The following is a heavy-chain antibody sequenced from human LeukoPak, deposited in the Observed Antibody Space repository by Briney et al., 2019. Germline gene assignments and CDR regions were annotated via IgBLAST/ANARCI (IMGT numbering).Heavy chain of an antibody. CDR3: TRGLQGIDY. V-gene: IGHV3-74*01. J-gene: IGHJ4*02. CDR1: GFAVSMYW. D-gene: IGHD4-11*01. CDR2: IDTDASYT. Sequence: GGSLRLSCAASGFAVSMYWMHWVRQAPGKGLVWVSRIDTDASYTDYADSVKGRFTISRDNAKNTLYLQMNSLRAEDTAVYYCTRGLQGIDYWGQGTLVTVSS.